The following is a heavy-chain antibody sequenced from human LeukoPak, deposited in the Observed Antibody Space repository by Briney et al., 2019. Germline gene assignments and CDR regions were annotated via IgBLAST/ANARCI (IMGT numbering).Heavy chain of an antibody. D-gene: IGHD3-16*01. V-gene: IGHV1-69*06. CDR2: IIPIFGTP. CDR1: GGSFSSYA. CDR3: AKQGAVRQDYYMDV. J-gene: IGHJ6*03. Sequence: SVNVSCKASGGSFSSYAITWVRQAPGQGLEWMGRIIPIFGTPTYAQKFQGRVTITADMGSSTAYLELTSLTSEDTARYFCAKQGAVRQDYYMDVWGSGTTVTVPS.